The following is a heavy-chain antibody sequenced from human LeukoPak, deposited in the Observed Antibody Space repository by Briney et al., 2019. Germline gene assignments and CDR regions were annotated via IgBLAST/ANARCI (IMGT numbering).Heavy chain of an antibody. Sequence: PSETLSLTCTVSGGSISTYYWNWIRQPPGKGLEWIGYIYYSGTTNYNPSLKSRVSMSVDTSKNQFSLKLSSVTAADTAVYYCARVTVSGWKLDYWGQGTLVTVSS. CDR3: ARVTVSGWKLDY. J-gene: IGHJ4*02. V-gene: IGHV4-59*01. CDR1: GGSISTYY. CDR2: IYYSGTT. D-gene: IGHD6-19*01.